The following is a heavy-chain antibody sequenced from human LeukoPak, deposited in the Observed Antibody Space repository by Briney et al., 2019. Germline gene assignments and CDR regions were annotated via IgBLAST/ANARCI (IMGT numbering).Heavy chain of an antibody. CDR1: GGSISSYY. CDR2: IYHSGNT. CDR3: ASTSRAAVAGRFDS. J-gene: IGHJ4*02. V-gene: IGHV4-4*09. Sequence: SETLSLTCTVSGGSISSYYWSWIRQPPGKGLEWIGYIYHSGNTNYSPSLESRVTMSVDESKNQFSLRVHFVSAADTAVYYCASTSRAAVAGRFDSWGQGTLVTVSS. D-gene: IGHD6-19*01.